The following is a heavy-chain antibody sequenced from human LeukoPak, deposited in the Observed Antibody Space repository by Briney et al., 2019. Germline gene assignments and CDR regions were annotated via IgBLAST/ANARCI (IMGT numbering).Heavy chain of an antibody. V-gene: IGHV3-74*01. CDR3: AKDIGYYEEGEYFQH. D-gene: IGHD3-22*01. CDR1: GFTFSNYW. J-gene: IGHJ1*01. CDR2: INTDGSST. Sequence: GGSLRLSCAASGFTFSNYWMHWVRQAPGKGLVWVSRINTDGSSTDYADSVKGRFTISRDNAKNTLYLQMNSLRTEDTALYYCAKDIGYYEEGEYFQHWGQGTLVTVSS.